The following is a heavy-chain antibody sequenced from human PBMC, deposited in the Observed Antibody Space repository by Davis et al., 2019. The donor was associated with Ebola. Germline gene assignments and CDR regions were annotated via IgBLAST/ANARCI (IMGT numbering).Heavy chain of an antibody. CDR2: ISTYGTTI. CDR1: GFTFSDYY. J-gene: IGHJ6*02. D-gene: IGHD1-1*01. CDR3: ARGERRYYDYNGMDV. V-gene: IGHV3-11*01. Sequence: GESLKISCAASGFTFSDYYMRWIRQAPGKGLEWLSYISTYGTTIYYGDSVKVRFTISRDNAKNSLYLQMHSLRPEDTAVYYCARGERRYYDYNGMDVWGQGTTVTVSS.